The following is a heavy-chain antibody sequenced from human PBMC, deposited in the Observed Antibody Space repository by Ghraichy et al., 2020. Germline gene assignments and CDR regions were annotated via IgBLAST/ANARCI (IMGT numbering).Heavy chain of an antibody. CDR3: ARLDGIAAAGYYYYGMDV. CDR1: GGSISSYY. Sequence: SQTLSLTCTVSGGSISSYYWSWIRQPPGKGLEWIGYIYYSGSTNYNPSLKSRVTISVDTSKNQFSLKLSSVTAADTAVYYCARLDGIAAAGYYYYGMDVWGQGTTVTVSS. V-gene: IGHV4-59*08. D-gene: IGHD6-13*01. J-gene: IGHJ6*02. CDR2: IYYSGST.